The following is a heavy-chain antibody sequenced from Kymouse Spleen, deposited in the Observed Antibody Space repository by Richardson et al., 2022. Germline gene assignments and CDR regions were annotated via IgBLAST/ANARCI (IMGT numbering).Heavy chain of an antibody. J-gene: IGHJ4*02. CDR3: AR*LELPFRGVMRTTLTT. Sequence: QLQLQESGPGLVKPSETLSLTCTVSGGSISSSSYYWGWIRQPPGKGLEWIGSIYYSGSTYYNPSLKSRVTISVDTSKNQFSLKLSSVTAADTAVYYCAR*LELPFRGVMRTTLTTGAREPWSPSPQ. CDR1: GGSISSSSYY. D-gene: IGHD1-7*01,IGHD3-10*01. V-gene: IGHV4-39*01. CDR2: IYYSGST.